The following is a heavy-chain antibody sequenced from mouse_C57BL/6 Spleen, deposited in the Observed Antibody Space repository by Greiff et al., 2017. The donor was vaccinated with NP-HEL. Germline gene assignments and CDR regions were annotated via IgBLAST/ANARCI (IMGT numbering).Heavy chain of an antibody. CDR2: IRNKANNHAT. CDR3: TRAITTEYFDV. D-gene: IGHD1-1*01. V-gene: IGHV6-6*01. CDR1: GFTFSDAW. Sequence: EVKLMESGGGLVQPGGSMKLSCAASGFTFSDAWMDWVRQSPEKGLEWVAEIRNKANNHATYYAESVKGRFTISRDDSKSSVYLQMNSLRAEDTGIYYCTRAITTEYFDVWGTGTTVTVSS. J-gene: IGHJ1*03.